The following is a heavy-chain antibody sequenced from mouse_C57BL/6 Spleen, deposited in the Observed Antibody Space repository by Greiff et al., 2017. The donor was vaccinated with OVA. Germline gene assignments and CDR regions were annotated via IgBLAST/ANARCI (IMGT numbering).Heavy chain of an antibody. D-gene: IGHD2-4*01. Sequence: VQLQQSGPELVKPGASVKISCKASGYTFTDYYMNWVKQSHGKSLEWIGDINPNNGGTSYNQKFKGKATLTVDKSSSTAYMELRSLTSEDSAVYYCARGRYYDYDDQAWFAYWGQGTLVTVSA. CDR2: INPNNGGT. V-gene: IGHV1-26*01. CDR1: GYTFTDYY. CDR3: ARGRYYDYDDQAWFAY. J-gene: IGHJ3*01.